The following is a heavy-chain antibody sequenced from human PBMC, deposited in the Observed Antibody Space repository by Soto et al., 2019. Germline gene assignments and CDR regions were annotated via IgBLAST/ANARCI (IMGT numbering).Heavy chain of an antibody. V-gene: IGHV3-23*01. D-gene: IGHD3-3*01. J-gene: IGHJ6*02. CDR2: ISGSGGST. Sequence: EVQLLESGGGLVQPGGSLRLSCAASGFTFSSYAMSWVRQAPGKGLEWVSAISGSGGSTYYADSVKGRFTISRDNSKNTLYLQMNSLRAEDTAVYYCAKVAARITIFGVVILGGMDVWGQGTTVTVSS. CDR1: GFTFSSYA. CDR3: AKVAARITIFGVVILGGMDV.